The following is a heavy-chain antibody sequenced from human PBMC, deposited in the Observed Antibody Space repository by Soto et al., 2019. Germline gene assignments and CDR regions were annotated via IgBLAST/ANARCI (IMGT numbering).Heavy chain of an antibody. J-gene: IGHJ6*02. CDR3: ARFLGYYYYGMDV. CDR2: IYYSGST. CDR1: GGSISGGDYY. D-gene: IGHD3-16*01. Sequence: SETLSLTCTVSGGSISGGDYYWSWIRQPPGKGLEWIGYIYYSGSTYYNPSLKSRVTISVDTSKNQFPLKLSSVTAADTAVYYCARFLGYYYYGMDVWGQGTTVTVSS. V-gene: IGHV4-30-4*01.